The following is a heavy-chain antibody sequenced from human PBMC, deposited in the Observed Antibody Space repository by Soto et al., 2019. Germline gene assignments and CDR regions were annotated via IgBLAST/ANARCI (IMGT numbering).Heavy chain of an antibody. J-gene: IGHJ4*02. CDR3: AKGYWYSSGWASFDY. CDR2: ICGSCGST. CDR1: GFTFNSYA. V-gene: IGHV3-23*01. Sequence: GGSLRLSCAAPGFTFNSYAMSWVRQAPVKGLDLVSAICGSCGSTYYADSVKGRFTISRDNSKNTLYLQMSSLRAEDTAVYYCAKGYWYSSGWASFDYWGQGTLVTVSS. D-gene: IGHD6-19*01.